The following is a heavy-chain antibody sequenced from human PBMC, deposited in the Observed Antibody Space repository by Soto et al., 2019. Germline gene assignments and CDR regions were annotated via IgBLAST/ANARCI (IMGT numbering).Heavy chain of an antibody. CDR1: GYTFNSRD. CDR3: ARGVPTTIKQMVFYYYYYMFV. Sequence: ASVKVSCKASGYTFNSRDINWVRQATGKGLEWMGWMNPNSGNTGYAQKFQGRVTMTRNTSISRAYMELSSLRSEDTAVYYCARGVPTTIKQMVFYYYYYMFVWGKGNTVTVSS. CDR2: MNPNSGNT. D-gene: IGHD5-12*01. V-gene: IGHV1-8*01. J-gene: IGHJ6*03.